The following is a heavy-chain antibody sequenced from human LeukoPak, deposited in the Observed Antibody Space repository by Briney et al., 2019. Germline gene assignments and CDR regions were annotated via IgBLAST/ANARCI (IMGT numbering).Heavy chain of an antibody. CDR2: INPNSGGT. V-gene: IGHV1-2*06. D-gene: IGHD6-19*01. Sequence: ASVKVSCKASGYTFTGYYMHWVRQAPGQGLEWMGRINPNSGGTNFAQKFQGRVTMTRDTSISTAYMELSRLRSDDTAVYYCAGIAVTNTGGAFDIWGQGTMVTASS. CDR1: GYTFTGYY. CDR3: AGIAVTNTGGAFDI. J-gene: IGHJ3*02.